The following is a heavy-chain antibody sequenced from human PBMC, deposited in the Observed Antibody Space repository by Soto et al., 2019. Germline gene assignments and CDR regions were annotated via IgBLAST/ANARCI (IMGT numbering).Heavy chain of an antibody. CDR3: ARDNYYDYIWGTVRSAFDI. V-gene: IGHV3-21*01. D-gene: IGHD3-16*01. CDR1: GFTFSSYS. CDR2: ISSSSYI. Sequence: GGSLRLSCAASGFTFSSYSMNWVRQAPGKGLEWVSSISSSSYIYYADSVKGRFTTSRDNAKNSLYLQMNSLRAEDTAVYYCARDNYYDYIWGTVRSAFDIWGQGTMVTVSS. J-gene: IGHJ3*02.